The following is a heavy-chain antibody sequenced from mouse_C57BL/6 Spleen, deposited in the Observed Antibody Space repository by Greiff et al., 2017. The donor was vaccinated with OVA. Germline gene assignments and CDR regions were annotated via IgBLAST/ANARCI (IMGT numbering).Heavy chain of an antibody. CDR3: ARSGNYGWYFDV. J-gene: IGHJ1*03. D-gene: IGHD2-1*01. CDR1: GYTFTSYW. Sequence: QVQLQQPGAELVKPGASVKLSCKASGYTFTSYWMQWVKQRPGQGLEWIGEIDPSDSYTNYNQKFKGKATLTVDTSSSTAYMQLSSLTSEDSAVYYCARSGNYGWYFDVWGTGTTVTVSS. CDR2: IDPSDSYT. V-gene: IGHV1-50*01.